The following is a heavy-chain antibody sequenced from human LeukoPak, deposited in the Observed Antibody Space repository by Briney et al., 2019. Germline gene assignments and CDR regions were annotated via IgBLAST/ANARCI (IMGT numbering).Heavy chain of an antibody. V-gene: IGHV4-34*01. CDR2: INHSGST. CDR1: GGSFSGYY. D-gene: IGHD5-24*01. Sequence: SETPSLTCAVYGGSFSGYYWSWIRQPPGKGLEWIGEINHSGSTNYNPSLKSRVTISVDTSKNQFSLKLSSVTAADTAVYYCARGGRDGYGYWGQGTLVTVSS. CDR3: ARGGRDGYGY. J-gene: IGHJ4*02.